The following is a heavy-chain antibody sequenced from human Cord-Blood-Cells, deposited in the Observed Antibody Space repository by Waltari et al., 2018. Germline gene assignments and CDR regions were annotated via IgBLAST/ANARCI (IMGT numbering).Heavy chain of an antibody. CDR2: INPSGGST. CDR1: GYTFTSYY. D-gene: IGHD6-13*01. J-gene: IGHJ4*02. CDR3: ARVDREGFGLAGSSSWYYFDY. V-gene: IGHV1-46*01. Sequence: QVQLVQSGAEVKKPGASVKVSCKASGYTFTSYYMHWVRQAPGQGLEWMGIINPSGGSTSYAQKFQGRVTMTRDTSTSTVYMELSSLRSEDTAVYYCARVDREGFGLAGSSSWYYFDYWGQGTLVTVSS.